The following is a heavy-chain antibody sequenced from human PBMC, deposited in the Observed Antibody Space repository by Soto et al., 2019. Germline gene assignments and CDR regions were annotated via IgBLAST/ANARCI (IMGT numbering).Heavy chain of an antibody. D-gene: IGHD3-10*01. J-gene: IGHJ6*02. CDR3: ARARYGSGRYYDYYYYGMDV. CDR1: GGSISSYY. CDR2: IYASGST. Sequence: SETLSLTCSVPGGSISSYYWSWIRQPAGKGLEWIGRIYASGSTNYNPSLKSRVTMSLDTSKNQFSLRLSSVTAADTAVYYCARARYGSGRYYDYYYYGMDVWGQGTTVTVSS. V-gene: IGHV4-4*07.